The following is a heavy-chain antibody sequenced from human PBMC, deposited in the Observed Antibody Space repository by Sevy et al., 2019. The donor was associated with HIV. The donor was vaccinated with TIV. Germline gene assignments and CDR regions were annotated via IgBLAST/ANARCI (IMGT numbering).Heavy chain of an antibody. CDR3: AKDTTSYCSGGSCYGAFDI. CDR2: ISWNSGSI. CDR1: GFTFDDYA. J-gene: IGHJ3*02. D-gene: IGHD2-15*01. Sequence: SLKISCAASGFTFDDYAMHWVRQAPGKGLEWVSGISWNSGSIGYADSVKGRFTNSRDNAKNSLYLQMNSLRAEDTALYYCAKDTTSYCSGGSCYGAFDIWGQGTMVTVSS. V-gene: IGHV3-9*01.